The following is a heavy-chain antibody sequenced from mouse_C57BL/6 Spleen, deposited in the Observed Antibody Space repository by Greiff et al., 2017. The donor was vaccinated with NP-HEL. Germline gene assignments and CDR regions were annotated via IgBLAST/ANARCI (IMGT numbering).Heavy chain of an antibody. CDR1: GYTFTSYW. Sequence: QVQLQQPGAELVMPGASVKLSCKASGYTFTSYWMHWVKQRPGQGLEWIGEIDPSDSYTNYNQKFKGKSTLTVDKSSSTAYMQLSSLTSEDSAVYYCARKGTGTLYYFDYWGQGTTLTVSS. J-gene: IGHJ2*01. CDR2: IDPSDSYT. V-gene: IGHV1-69*01. CDR3: ARKGTGTLYYFDY. D-gene: IGHD4-1*01.